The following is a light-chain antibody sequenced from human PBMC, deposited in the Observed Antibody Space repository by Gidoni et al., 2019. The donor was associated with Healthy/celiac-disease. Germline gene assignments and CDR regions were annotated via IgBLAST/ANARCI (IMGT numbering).Light chain of an antibody. J-gene: IGLJ2*01. CDR2: QDS. V-gene: IGLV3-1*01. Sequence: SYELTQPPSVYVSPGQTASITCSGDKLGDKYACWYQQKPGQSPVLVIYQDSKRPSGIPERFSGSNSGNTATLTISGTQAMDEADYYCQAWDSSTAKAVFGGGTKLTVL. CDR3: QAWDSSTAKAV. CDR1: KLGDKY.